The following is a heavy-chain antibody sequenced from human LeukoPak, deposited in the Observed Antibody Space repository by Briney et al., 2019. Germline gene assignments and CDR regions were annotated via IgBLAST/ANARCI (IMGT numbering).Heavy chain of an antibody. Sequence: SETLSLTCTVSGGSISSSSYYWGWLRQPPGKGLEWIGSIYYSGSTYYNPSLKSRVTISVDTSKNQFSLKLSSGTAADTVVHYCARHGGADYGDYVEAFDIWGQGTMVTVSS. CDR2: IYYSGST. CDR1: GGSISSSSYY. J-gene: IGHJ3*02. D-gene: IGHD4-17*01. V-gene: IGHV4-39*01. CDR3: ARHGGADYGDYVEAFDI.